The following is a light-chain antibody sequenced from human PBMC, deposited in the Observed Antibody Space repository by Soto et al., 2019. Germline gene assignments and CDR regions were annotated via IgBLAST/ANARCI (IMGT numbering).Light chain of an antibody. CDR3: QQYTSWLWT. CDR1: QSVSSY. Sequence: IVLTHSPATLSLSPGERATLSSRASQSVSSYLAWYQQTRGQAPRLLIYGASNRATGVPARFSGSVSGTEFTLTISSLQSEDFAVYYCQQYTSWLWTFGQGTKVDIK. V-gene: IGKV3D-15*01. CDR2: GAS. J-gene: IGKJ1*01.